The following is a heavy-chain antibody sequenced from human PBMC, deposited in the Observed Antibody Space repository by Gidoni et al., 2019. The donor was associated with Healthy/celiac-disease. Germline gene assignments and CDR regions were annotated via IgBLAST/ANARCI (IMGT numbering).Heavy chain of an antibody. CDR2: IYWNDDK. Sequence: QITLKESGPTLVKPTQTLTLTCTFSGFSLSTSGVGVGWIRQPPGKALEWLALIYWNDDKRYSPSLKSRLTITKDTSKNQVVLTMTNMDPVDTATYYCAHRLCRSFWSGYCQFDPWGQGTLVTVSS. V-gene: IGHV2-5*01. D-gene: IGHD3-3*01. CDR3: AHRLCRSFWSGYCQFDP. J-gene: IGHJ5*02. CDR1: GFSLSTSGVG.